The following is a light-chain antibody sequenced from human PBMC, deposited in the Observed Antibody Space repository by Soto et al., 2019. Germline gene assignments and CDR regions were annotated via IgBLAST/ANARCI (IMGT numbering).Light chain of an antibody. J-gene: IGKJ1*01. CDR1: QNINTY. V-gene: IGKV1-39*01. Sequence: DIQMTQSPSSLSASIGDRVTITCRASQNINTYLNWYQQKPGKAPPLLIYAASSLQSGVPSRFSGSASGTDFTLTISSLQPEDFATYYCQQTYDNPRTFGQGTKVEIK. CDR3: QQTYDNPRT. CDR2: AAS.